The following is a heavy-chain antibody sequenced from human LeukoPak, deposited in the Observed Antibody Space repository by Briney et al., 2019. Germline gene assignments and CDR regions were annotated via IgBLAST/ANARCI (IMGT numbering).Heavy chain of an antibody. CDR1: GFTFSTYG. CDR2: MWYDGSEK. D-gene: IGHD6-13*01. Sequence: GGSLRLSCAASGFTFSTYGMHWVRQAPGKGLEWVAVMWYDGSEKYYVDSVKGRFTISRDNAKKSLHLQMDSLRAEDTAVYYCARDTMTSSWYCDDWGQGTLVTVSS. V-gene: IGHV3-33*01. J-gene: IGHJ4*02. CDR3: ARDTMTSSWYCDD.